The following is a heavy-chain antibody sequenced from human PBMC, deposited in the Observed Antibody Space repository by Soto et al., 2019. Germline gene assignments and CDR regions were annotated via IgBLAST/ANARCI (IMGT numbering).Heavy chain of an antibody. J-gene: IGHJ3*02. CDR2: INPNSGGT. CDR1: GYTLTGYY. Sequence: ASVKVSCKASGYTLTGYYMHWVRQAPGQGLEWMGWINPNSGGTNYAQKFQGWVTMTRDTSISTAYMELSRLRSDDTAVYYCARGSGYCSGGSCYRANDAFDIWGQGTMVTVSS. V-gene: IGHV1-2*04. CDR3: ARGSGYCSGGSCYRANDAFDI. D-gene: IGHD2-15*01.